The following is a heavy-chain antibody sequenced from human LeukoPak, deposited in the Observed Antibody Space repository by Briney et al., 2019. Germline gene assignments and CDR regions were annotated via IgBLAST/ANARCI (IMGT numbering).Heavy chain of an antibody. CDR1: GGSFSGYY. D-gene: IGHD4-17*01. CDR3: ARSGSMTTVTTAEDAFDI. CDR2: INHSGST. V-gene: IGHV4-34*01. Sequence: SETLSLTCAVYGGSFSGYYWSWIRQPPGKGLEWIGEINHSGSTNYNPSLKSRVTISVDTSKNQFSLKLSSVTAADTAVYYCARSGSMTTVTTAEDAFDIWGQGTMVTVSS. J-gene: IGHJ3*02.